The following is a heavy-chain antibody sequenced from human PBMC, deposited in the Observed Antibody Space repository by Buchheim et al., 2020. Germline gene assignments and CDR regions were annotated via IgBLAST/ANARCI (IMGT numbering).Heavy chain of an antibody. CDR1: GFTFMDYS. CDR2: ISSRTYT. Sequence: QVHLVESGGGLVKPGGSLTLSCTASGFTFMDYSMTWIRQAPGKGLELISYISSRTYTTYADSVKGRFTISGDNAKNSLFLQMNSLRAEDSALYFCAREISSGFSGSWFDVWGQGT. J-gene: IGHJ5*02. V-gene: IGHV3-11*05. D-gene: IGHD3-22*01. CDR3: AREISSGFSGSWFDV.